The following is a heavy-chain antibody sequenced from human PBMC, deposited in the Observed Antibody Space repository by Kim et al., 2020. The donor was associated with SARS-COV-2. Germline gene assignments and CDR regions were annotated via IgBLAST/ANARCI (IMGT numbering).Heavy chain of an antibody. CDR1: GFTFSSYS. V-gene: IGHV3-21*01. J-gene: IGHJ3*02. CDR3: ARVLTVRSSSLVTSPGAFDI. CDR2: ISSSSSYI. D-gene: IGHD3-9*01. Sequence: GGSLRLSCAASGFTFSSYSMNWVRQAPGKGLEWVSSISSSSSYIYYADSVKGRFTISRDNAKNSLYLQMNSLRAEDTAVYYCARVLTVRSSSLVTSPGAFDIWGQGTMVTVSS.